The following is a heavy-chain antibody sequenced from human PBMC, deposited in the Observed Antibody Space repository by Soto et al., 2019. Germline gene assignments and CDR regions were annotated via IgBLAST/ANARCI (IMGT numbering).Heavy chain of an antibody. Sequence: VKVSCKASGGTFSSYAISWVRQAPGQGLEWMGGIIPIFGTANYAQKFQGRVTITADESTSTAYMELSSLRSEDTAVYYCARTRNGAAARPVNWFDPWGHGTLVTVSS. V-gene: IGHV1-69*01. CDR3: ARTRNGAAARPVNWFDP. CDR2: IIPIFGTA. D-gene: IGHD6-6*01. J-gene: IGHJ5*02. CDR1: GGTFSSYA.